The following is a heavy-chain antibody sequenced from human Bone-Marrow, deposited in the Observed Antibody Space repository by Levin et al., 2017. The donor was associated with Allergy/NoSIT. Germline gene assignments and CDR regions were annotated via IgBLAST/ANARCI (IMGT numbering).Heavy chain of an antibody. CDR2: ISGTTGYI. CDR3: ARDLGYSSNWLPNTDLDY. J-gene: IGHJ4*02. V-gene: IGHV3-21*01. D-gene: IGHD6-13*01. Sequence: PGGSLRLSCAASGFTFSSYSMNWVRQAPGKGLEWVSSISGTTGYIYYADSVKGRFTISRDNAKKSLFLQMNSLRVEDTAVYYCARDLGYSSNWLPNTDLDYWGQGTLVTVSS. CDR1: GFTFSSYS.